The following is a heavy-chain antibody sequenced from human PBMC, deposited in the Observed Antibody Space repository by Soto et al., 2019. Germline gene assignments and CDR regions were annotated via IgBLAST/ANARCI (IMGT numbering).Heavy chain of an antibody. CDR3: ARFLWSDTSLYYFDS. Sequence: QITLKESGPTLVKPTQTLTLTCTFSGFSLTGSGVGVGWIRQPPGKALEWLALIYWDDDKRYSPSLKSRLTITKDTSKTQVALTVTNMDPVDTATYYCARFLWSDTSLYYFDSWGQGTLLTVSS. V-gene: IGHV2-5*02. D-gene: IGHD3-3*01. CDR2: IYWDDDK. J-gene: IGHJ4*02. CDR1: GFSLTGSGVG.